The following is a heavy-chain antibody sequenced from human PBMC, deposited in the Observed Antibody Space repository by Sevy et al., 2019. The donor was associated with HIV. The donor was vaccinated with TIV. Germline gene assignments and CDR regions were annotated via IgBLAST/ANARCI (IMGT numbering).Heavy chain of an antibody. Sequence: ASVKVSCKASGYTFTSYGISWVRQAPGQGLEWMGWISAYNGNTNYAQKLQGRVTMTTDTSTSTAYMELRSLRSDDTAGYYCARGGRGYCSGGSCYSFWYFDLWGRGTLVTVSS. CDR3: ARGGRGYCSGGSCYSFWYFDL. J-gene: IGHJ2*01. CDR1: GYTFTSYG. CDR2: ISAYNGNT. D-gene: IGHD2-15*01. V-gene: IGHV1-18*04.